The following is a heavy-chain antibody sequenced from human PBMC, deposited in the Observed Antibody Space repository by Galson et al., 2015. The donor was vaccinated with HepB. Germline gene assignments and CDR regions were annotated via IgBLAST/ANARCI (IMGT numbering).Heavy chain of an antibody. CDR1: GGTFSRYT. CDR3: AIGYCSGSSCPNYYNYYMDA. CDR2: ITPIFGTA. V-gene: IGHV1-69*13. Sequence: SVKVSCKASGGTFSRYTISWVRQAPGQGLEWMGGITPIFGTASYAQKFQGRVTITADESTSTAYMELRSLRSEDTAVYYCAIGYCSGSSCPNYYNYYMDAWGKGTTVTVSS. D-gene: IGHD2-15*01. J-gene: IGHJ6*03.